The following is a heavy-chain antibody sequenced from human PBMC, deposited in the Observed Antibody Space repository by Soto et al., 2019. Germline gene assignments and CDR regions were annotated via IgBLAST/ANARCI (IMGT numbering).Heavy chain of an antibody. CDR3: ARGTYYYDSSGYLAFDY. V-gene: IGHV1-69*01. J-gene: IGHJ4*02. CDR2: IIPIFGTA. Sequence: QVQLVQSGAEVKKPGSSVKVSCKASGGTFSSYAISWVRQAPGQGLEWMGGIIPIFGTANYAQKFQGRVAITADESTSTAYMELSSLRSEDTAVYYCARGTYYYDSSGYLAFDYWGQGTLVTVSS. D-gene: IGHD3-22*01. CDR1: GGTFSSYA.